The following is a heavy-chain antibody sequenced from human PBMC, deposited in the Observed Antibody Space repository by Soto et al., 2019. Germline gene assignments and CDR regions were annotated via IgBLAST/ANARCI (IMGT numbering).Heavy chain of an antibody. CDR2: ISDGGGST. Sequence: EVQLLESGGGLVQPGGSLRLSCAASGFTFSSYAMSWVRQAPGKGLEWVSAISDGGGSTYYEDSVKGRFTISRGNSKNTLYLQMYSLRAEDPAVDHYAKVTAMAPYCFDDWGQGTLVTVSS. CDR3: AKVTAMAPYCFDD. CDR1: GFTFSSYA. V-gene: IGHV3-23*01. J-gene: IGHJ4*02. D-gene: IGHD5-18*01.